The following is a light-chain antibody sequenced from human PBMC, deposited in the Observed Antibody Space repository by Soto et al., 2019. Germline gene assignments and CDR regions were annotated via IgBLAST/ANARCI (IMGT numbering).Light chain of an antibody. J-gene: IGKJ1*01. CDR2: HAS. CDR3: QQYETYSVET. CDR1: QGLGHF. Sequence: DVLLTQSLSALSASLGDRVTITCRASQGLGHFLAWYQHKTGEAPRPLIYHASTLESGVPSRFGGSGSGTEFTLTISRLQPDDVATYYYQQYETYSVETFGQGTKVEIK. V-gene: IGKV1-5*01.